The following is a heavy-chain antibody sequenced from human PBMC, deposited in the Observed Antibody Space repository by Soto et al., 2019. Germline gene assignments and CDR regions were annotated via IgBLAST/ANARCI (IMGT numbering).Heavy chain of an antibody. D-gene: IGHD2-21*02. CDR1: GGTFSNHA. J-gene: IGHJ6*02. Sequence: SVKGSCKASGGTFSNHAISWVRQAPGQGLEWVGGIIPMFPTADYAQRFQGRVTITADDSTTTVYMELSGLRSEDTAMYYCARDDATYCGGDCYRYFYYGMDVWGQGTTVTVSS. V-gene: IGHV1-69*13. CDR3: ARDDATYCGGDCYRYFYYGMDV. CDR2: IIPMFPTA.